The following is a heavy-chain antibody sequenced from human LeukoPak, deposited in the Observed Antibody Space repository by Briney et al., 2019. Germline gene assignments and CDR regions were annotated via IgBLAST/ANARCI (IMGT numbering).Heavy chain of an antibody. J-gene: IGHJ4*02. Sequence: GGSLRLSCAASGFTVSNNYMRWVRQAPGKGLEWVSLIYSGGSTYYADSVKGRFTISRDNSKNTLYLQMNSLRAEDTAVYYCARERPYYDILTGYYREYYFDYWGQGTLVTVSS. CDR3: ARERPYYDILTGYYREYYFDY. CDR1: GFTVSNNY. CDR2: IYSGGST. D-gene: IGHD3-9*01. V-gene: IGHV3-53*01.